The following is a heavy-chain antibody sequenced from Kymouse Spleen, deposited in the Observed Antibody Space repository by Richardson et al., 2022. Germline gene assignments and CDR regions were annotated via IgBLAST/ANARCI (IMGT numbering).Heavy chain of an antibody. J-gene: IGHJ6*02. D-gene: IGHD3-10*01. Sequence: QVQLQESGPGLVKPSQTLSLTCTVSGGSISSGGYYWSWIRQHPGKGLEWIGYIYYSGSTYYNPSLKSRVTISVDTSKNQFSLKLSSVTAADTAVYYCARDYYGSGSYHYYYGMDVWGQGTTVTVSS. CDR2: IYYSGST. V-gene: IGHV4-31*03. CDR3: ARDYYGSGSYHYYYGMDV. CDR1: GGSISSGGYY.